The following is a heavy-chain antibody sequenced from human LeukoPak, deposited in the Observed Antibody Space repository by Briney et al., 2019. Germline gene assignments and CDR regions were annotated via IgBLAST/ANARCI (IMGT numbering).Heavy chain of an antibody. CDR1: GLTFSSYG. CDR2: ISYDGTIR. V-gene: IGHV3-30*18. CDR3: AKGGCSSTTCCLASP. J-gene: IGHJ5*02. Sequence: GGSLRLSCAAAGLTFSSYGIDWVRQAPGKGLEWVAVISYDGTIRNYADSVKGRFTISRDNSKNTLYLQMNSLTAEDTALYYCAKGGCSSTTCCLASPWGQGTLVTVSS. D-gene: IGHD2-2*01.